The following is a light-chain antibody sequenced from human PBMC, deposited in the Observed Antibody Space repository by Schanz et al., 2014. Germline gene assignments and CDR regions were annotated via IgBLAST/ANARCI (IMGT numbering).Light chain of an antibody. V-gene: IGKV1D-13*01. CDR2: KAS. CDR3: QQYNNWPLYT. Sequence: AIQMTQSPSSLSASVGDRVTITCRASQGISSYLAWYQQKPGKAPKLLIYKASSLESGVPSRFSGSGSGTEFILTISSLQSEDFAVYYCQQYNNWPLYTFGQGTKLEIK. J-gene: IGKJ2*01. CDR1: QGISSY.